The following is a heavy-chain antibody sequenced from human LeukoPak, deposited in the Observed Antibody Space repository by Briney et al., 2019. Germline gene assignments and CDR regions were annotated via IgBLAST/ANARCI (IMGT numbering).Heavy chain of an antibody. Sequence: SETLSLTCAVYGGSFSGYYWSWIRQPPGKGLEWIGEINHSGSTNYNPSLKSRVTISVDTSKNQFYLKLSSVTAADTAVYYCARGVAVAGTDFDYWGQGTLVTVSS. CDR1: GGSFSGYY. D-gene: IGHD6-19*01. CDR2: INHSGST. J-gene: IGHJ4*02. V-gene: IGHV4-34*01. CDR3: ARGVAVAGTDFDY.